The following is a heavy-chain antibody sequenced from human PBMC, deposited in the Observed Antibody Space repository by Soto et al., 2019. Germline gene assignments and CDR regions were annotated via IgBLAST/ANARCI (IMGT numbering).Heavy chain of an antibody. Sequence: PGGSLRLSCAASGFTFSSYGMHWVRQAPGKGLEWVAVIWYDGSNKYYADSVKGRFTISRDNSKNTLYLQMNSLRAEDTAVYYCARDLTHSSSWYKGYYYGMDVWGQGTTVTVSS. CDR1: GFTFSSYG. CDR2: IWYDGSNK. D-gene: IGHD6-13*01. CDR3: ARDLTHSSSWYKGYYYGMDV. V-gene: IGHV3-33*01. J-gene: IGHJ6*02.